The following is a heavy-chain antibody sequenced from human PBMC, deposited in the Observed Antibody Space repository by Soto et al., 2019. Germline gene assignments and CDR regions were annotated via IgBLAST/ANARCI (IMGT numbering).Heavy chain of an antibody. J-gene: IGHJ6*02. CDR1: GGSVSSFSYY. D-gene: IGHD3-10*02. CDR3: ATDHDMFDSPPRSPQFYHGMDV. V-gene: IGHV4-61*03. Sequence: VQLQESGPGLVKASETLSLICSVSGGSVSSFSYYWSWIRQPPGRRPEWIGYIHHSGATRYNPSLTDRVSITLDTSKNHLALKLNAGTAADTAVYYCATDHDMFDSPPRSPQFYHGMDVWGQGTTVIVSS. CDR2: IHHSGAT.